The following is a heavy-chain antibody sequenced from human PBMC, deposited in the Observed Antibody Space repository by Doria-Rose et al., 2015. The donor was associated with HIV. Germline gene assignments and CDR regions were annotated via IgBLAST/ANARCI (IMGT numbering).Heavy chain of an antibody. CDR1: GVSLSSPGMG. D-gene: IGHD6-13*01. CDR2: IFSDDER. J-gene: IGHJ4*02. Sequence: QVTLKESGPVLVKPTETLTLTCTVSGVSLSSPGMGVSWIRQSPGKDLEWLSDIFSDDERSYYTSLQSRLNISRGTSKSQVVLTMTDMDPVDTATYYCARVKSSRWYHKYYFDFWGQGTLVIVSA. V-gene: IGHV2-26*01. CDR3: ARVKSSRWYHKYYFDF.